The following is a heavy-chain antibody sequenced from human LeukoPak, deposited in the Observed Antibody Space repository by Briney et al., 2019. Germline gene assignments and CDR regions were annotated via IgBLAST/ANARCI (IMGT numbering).Heavy chain of an antibody. J-gene: IGHJ4*02. CDR2: IKQDGSEK. D-gene: IGHD3-10*01. CDR1: GGSFSGYY. V-gene: IGHV3-7*01. CDR3: ARDLGSGSYPMGLDY. Sequence: PSETLSLTCAVYGGSFSGYYWSWIRQAPGKGLEGVANIKQDGSEKYYVDSVKGRFTISRDNAKNSLYLQMNSLRAEDTAVYYCARDLGSGSYPMGLDYWGQGTLVTVSS.